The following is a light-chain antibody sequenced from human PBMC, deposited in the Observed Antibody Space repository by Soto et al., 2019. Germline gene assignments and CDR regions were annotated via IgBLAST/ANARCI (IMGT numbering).Light chain of an antibody. Sequence: EIVMTQSPDTLSVSPGERATLSCRASQSVGSNLAWYQQKPGQAPRLLIYGASTRAVGIPARFSGSGSGTEFTLTITSLEFEDVSFYYCQQYNSWPPVTFGGGTKVEIK. CDR2: GAS. CDR3: QQYNSWPPVT. J-gene: IGKJ4*01. V-gene: IGKV3-15*01. CDR1: QSVGSN.